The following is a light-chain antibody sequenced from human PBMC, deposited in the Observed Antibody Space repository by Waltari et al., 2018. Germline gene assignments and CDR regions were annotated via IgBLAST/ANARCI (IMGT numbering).Light chain of an antibody. V-gene: IGKV3-20*01. CDR2: GTS. Sequence: EIVLTQSPGTLSLTPGERVTPSCRASETIHNAYLAWYQQTPGQAPRLPIFGTSTRATGIPARFSGSGSATDFTLTISRLEPEDFALYHCHYSGPSMWTFGQGTRVEIK. CDR3: HYSGPSMWT. CDR1: ETIHNAY. J-gene: IGKJ1*01.